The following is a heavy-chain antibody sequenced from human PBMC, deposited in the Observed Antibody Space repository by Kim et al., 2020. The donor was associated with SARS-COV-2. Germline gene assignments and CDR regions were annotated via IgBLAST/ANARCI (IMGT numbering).Heavy chain of an antibody. CDR3: SMYQLGGSGLYGLRDHF. CDR2: IKQDGSEK. J-gene: IGHJ4*02. Sequence: GGSLRLSCTASRFSVSNYWMSWVRQVSGKGLEWVAHIKQDGSEKYYVDSVKGRFTISRDNAKNSLYLQMNSMRAEDTAVYFCSMYQLGGSGLYGLRDHFWGQGVLVTVSS. D-gene: IGHD6-19*01. CDR1: RFSVSNYW. V-gene: IGHV3-7*01.